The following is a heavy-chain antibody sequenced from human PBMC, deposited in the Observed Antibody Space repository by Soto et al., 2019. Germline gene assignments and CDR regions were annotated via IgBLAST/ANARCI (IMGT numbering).Heavy chain of an antibody. CDR1: GGSVSSGGYY. CDR3: ATGNAWGVPLAY. V-gene: IGHV4-31*03. D-gene: IGHD3-16*01. Sequence: PSETLSLDCTVSGGSVSSGGYYWSWIRQHPGTGLEWIGYIYYSGSTYYNPSLKRRVIISLDTSKHQFSMWLSSVTAAVAAVYYCATGNAWGVPLAYWGQGTLGTGSS. J-gene: IGHJ4*02. CDR2: IYYSGST.